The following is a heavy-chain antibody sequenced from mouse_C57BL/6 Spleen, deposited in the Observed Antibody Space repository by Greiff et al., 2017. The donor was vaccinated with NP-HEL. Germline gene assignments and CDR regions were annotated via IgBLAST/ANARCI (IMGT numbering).Heavy chain of an antibody. CDR1: GYAFSSSW. D-gene: IGHD2-4*01. J-gene: IGHJ2*01. Sequence: QVQLQQSGPELVKPGASVKISCKASGYAFSSSWMNWVKQRPGKGLEWIGRIYPGDGDTNYNGKFKGKATLTADKSSSTAYMQLSSLTSEDSVVYFCARGLYDYEGYYFDYWGQGTTLTVSS. V-gene: IGHV1-82*01. CDR2: IYPGDGDT. CDR3: ARGLYDYEGYYFDY.